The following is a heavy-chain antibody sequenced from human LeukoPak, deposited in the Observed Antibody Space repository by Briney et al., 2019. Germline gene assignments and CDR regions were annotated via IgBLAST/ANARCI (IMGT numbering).Heavy chain of an antibody. CDR2: ISGSGGSA. D-gene: IGHD2-2*01. CDR1: GFTFSSYA. J-gene: IGHJ4*02. V-gene: IGHV3-23*01. CDR3: AKDSVYCSSTSCYVY. Sequence: GGSLRLSCAASGFTFSSYAMSWVRQAPGEGPEWVSAISGSGGSAYYADSVKGRFTISRDNSKNTLYLQMNSLRAEDTAVYYCAKDSVYCSSTSCYVYWGQGTLVTVSS.